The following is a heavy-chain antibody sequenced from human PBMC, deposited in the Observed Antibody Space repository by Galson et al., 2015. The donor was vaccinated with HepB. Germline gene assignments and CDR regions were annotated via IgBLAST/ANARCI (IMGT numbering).Heavy chain of an antibody. CDR1: GFTFSSYA. Sequence: GFTFSSYALSWVRQAPGKGLEWVSTISNNGDSTYYADSLKGRFTISRDNSKKTLDLQMNSLRAEDTAVYYCAKERGSYYFYFQHWGQGTLVTVSS. CDR2: ISNNGDST. CDR3: AKERGSYYFYFQH. D-gene: IGHD1-26*01. V-gene: IGHV3-23*01. J-gene: IGHJ1*01.